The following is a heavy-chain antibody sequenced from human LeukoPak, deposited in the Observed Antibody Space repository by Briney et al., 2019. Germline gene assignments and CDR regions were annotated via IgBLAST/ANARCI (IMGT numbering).Heavy chain of an antibody. J-gene: IGHJ4*02. Sequence: SETLSLTCAVSGGSISSGGYSWSWIRQPPGKGLEWIGYIYHSGSTYYNPSLKSRVTISVDRSKNQFSLKLGSVTAADTAVYYCAREGDSSGYYDYWGQGTLVTVSS. V-gene: IGHV4-30-2*01. CDR3: AREGDSSGYYDY. CDR1: GGSISSGGYS. CDR2: IYHSGST. D-gene: IGHD3-22*01.